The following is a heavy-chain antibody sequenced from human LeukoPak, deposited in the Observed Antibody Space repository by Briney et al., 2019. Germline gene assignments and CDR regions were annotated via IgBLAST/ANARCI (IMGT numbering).Heavy chain of an antibody. CDR3: ARRTRIRSYYYDSSGYYSFDY. Sequence: GGSLRLSCAASGFTFSSYAMHWVRQAPGKGLEWVAVISYDGSNKYYADSVKGRFTISRDNSKNTLYLQMNSLRAEDTAVYYCARRTRIRSYYYDSSGYYSFDYWGQGTLVTVSS. CDR1: GFTFSSYA. V-gene: IGHV3-30*04. J-gene: IGHJ4*02. D-gene: IGHD3-22*01. CDR2: ISYDGSNK.